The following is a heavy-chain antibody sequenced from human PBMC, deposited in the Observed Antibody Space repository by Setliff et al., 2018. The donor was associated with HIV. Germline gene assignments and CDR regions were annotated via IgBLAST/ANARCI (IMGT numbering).Heavy chain of an antibody. Sequence: SETLSLTCGVYGGSVSAYEWRWIRQPPGKGLEWIGEAIHSGITYNPSLRSRVTMSVDTSKNQFSLKLSSVTAADTAVFYCARGRYDYVWARGFDIWGQGTMVTVSS. D-gene: IGHD3-16*01. V-gene: IGHV4-34*01. J-gene: IGHJ3*02. CDR3: ARGRYDYVWARGFDI. CDR2: AIHSGIT. CDR1: GGSVSAYE.